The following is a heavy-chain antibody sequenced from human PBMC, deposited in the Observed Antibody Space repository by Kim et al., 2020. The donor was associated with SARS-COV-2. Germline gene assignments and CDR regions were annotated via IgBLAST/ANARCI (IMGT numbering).Heavy chain of an antibody. Sequence: SETLSLTCTVSGYSISSGYCWGWIRQPPGKGLEWIGSIYHSGSTYYNPSLKSRVTISVDTSKNQFSLKLSSVTAADMAVYYCARDRGGSYDGDYWGQGTLVTVSS. V-gene: IGHV4-38-2*02. CDR3: ARDRGGSYDGDY. CDR1: GYSISSGYC. CDR2: IYHSGST. J-gene: IGHJ4*02. D-gene: IGHD3-16*01.